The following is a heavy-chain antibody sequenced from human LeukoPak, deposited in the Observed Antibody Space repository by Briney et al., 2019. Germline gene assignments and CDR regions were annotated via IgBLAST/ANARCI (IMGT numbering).Heavy chain of an antibody. D-gene: IGHD3-22*01. CDR3: ARDTRYYDNSGYYYFDY. Sequence: SETLSLTCTVSGGSISTYYWSWVRQPPGRGLEWIGYIYYGGSTNYNPSLKSRVTMSVDTSKHQFSLKLNSVTSADTAVYYCARDTRYYDNSGYYYFDYWGRGTLVTVSS. CDR1: GGSISTYY. J-gene: IGHJ4*02. CDR2: IYYGGST. V-gene: IGHV4-59*01.